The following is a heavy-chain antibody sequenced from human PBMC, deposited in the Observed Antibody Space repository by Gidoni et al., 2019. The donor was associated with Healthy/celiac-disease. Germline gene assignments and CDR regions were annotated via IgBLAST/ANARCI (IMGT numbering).Heavy chain of an antibody. Sequence: ELQLVASGGGLVKPGGSLSLSCSASRFTFSSYSMDWVRQAQGKWLEWVSSISRSNSYIYYANSVKGRFTSSRDNDKNSLYLKMNSLRAEDTAVYYCARNYGDYTYYYGMDVWGQGTTVTVSS. CDR1: RFTFSSYS. D-gene: IGHD4-17*01. J-gene: IGHJ6*02. CDR3: ARNYGDYTYYYGMDV. CDR2: ISRSNSYI. V-gene: IGHV3-21*01.